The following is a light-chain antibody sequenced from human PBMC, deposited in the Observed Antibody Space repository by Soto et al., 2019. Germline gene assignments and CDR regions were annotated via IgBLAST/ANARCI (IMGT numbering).Light chain of an antibody. V-gene: IGLV2-14*01. CDR1: SSDIGAYNY. CDR3: SSYTTTTTPV. CDR2: EVT. Sequence: QSALAQPASVSVSPGQSITISCTGASSDIGAYNYVSWYQQHPGKATKLMIYEVTYRPSGVSPRFSGSKSGNTASLTISGLQAEDEADYYCSSYTTTTTPVFGTGTKVTVL. J-gene: IGLJ1*01.